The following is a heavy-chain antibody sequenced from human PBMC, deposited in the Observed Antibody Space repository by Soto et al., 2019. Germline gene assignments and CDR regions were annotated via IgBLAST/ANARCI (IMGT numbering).Heavy chain of an antibody. CDR2: ISFDGSHK. D-gene: IGHD5-18*01. J-gene: IGHJ6*02. V-gene: IGHV3-30-3*01. Sequence: QVQLVESGGGVVQPGRSLRLSCAASKFSFSNYAMHWVRQAPGKGLEWVAVISFDGSHKQYAESVKGRFTISRDNSKNALNLQMINLKAEDTADYYWARDRSADVDTAMGHYYYGGMDVWGQGTTVTVSS. CDR1: KFSFSNYA. CDR3: ARDRSADVDTAMGHYYYGGMDV.